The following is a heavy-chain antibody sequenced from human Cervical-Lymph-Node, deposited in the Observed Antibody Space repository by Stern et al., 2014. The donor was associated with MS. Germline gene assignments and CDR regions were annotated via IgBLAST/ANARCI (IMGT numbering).Heavy chain of an antibody. V-gene: IGHV1-69*12. CDR2: IFPVCGTP. D-gene: IGHD6-13*01. CDR1: GGTFRQFP. J-gene: IGHJ5*02. CDR3: ALSSETSDRWYSLGYDL. Sequence: VQLVQSGAAVTQPGSSAKVSCKASGGTFRQFPSSWVRQAPGHGLEWMGGIFPVCGTPTFAQEFRGRVSITADVSTSTVYMELSSLRSDDTAVYYCALSSETSDRWYSLGYDLWGQGTLVTVSS.